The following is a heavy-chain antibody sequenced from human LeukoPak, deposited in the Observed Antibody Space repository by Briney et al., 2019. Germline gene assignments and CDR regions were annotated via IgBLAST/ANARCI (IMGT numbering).Heavy chain of an antibody. CDR2: VYTSGST. CDR1: GASISSYF. Sequence: SETLSLTCTVSGASISSYFWGWIRQPAGKGLEWIGYVYTSGSTNYNPSLTSRVTMSVDTSRNQFFLKLISVTAADKTMYYCATGHRDCITSAYPPDYWGQGNLVTVYS. V-gene: IGHV4-4*07. D-gene: IGHD1-20*01. CDR3: ATGHRDCITSAYPPDY. J-gene: IGHJ4*02.